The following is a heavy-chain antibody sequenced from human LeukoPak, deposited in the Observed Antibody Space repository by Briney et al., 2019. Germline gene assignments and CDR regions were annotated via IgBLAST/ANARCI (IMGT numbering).Heavy chain of an antibody. CDR2: IIPIFGTA. CDR1: GGTFSSYT. CDR3: ARQKGRTRPPNYYYYYYMDV. J-gene: IGHJ6*03. V-gene: IGHV1-69*05. Sequence: SVKVSCKASGGTFSSYTISWVRQAPGQGLEWMGGIIPIFGTANYAQKFQGRVTITTDESTSTAYMERSSLRSEDTAVYYCARQKGRTRPPNYYYYYYMDVWGKGTTVTVSS.